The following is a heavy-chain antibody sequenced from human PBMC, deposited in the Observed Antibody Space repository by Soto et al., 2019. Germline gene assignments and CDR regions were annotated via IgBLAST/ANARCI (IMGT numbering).Heavy chain of an antibody. D-gene: IGHD6-19*01. CDR2: ISYDGSNK. CDR1: GFTFSSYA. CDR3: ARDYSSGWYLNYFDY. J-gene: IGHJ4*02. Sequence: LRLSCAASGFTFSSYAMHWVRQAPGKGLEWVAVISYDGSNKYYADSVKGRFTISRDNSKNTLYLQMNSLRAEDTAVYYCARDYSSGWYLNYFDYWGQGTLVTVSS. V-gene: IGHV3-30-3*01.